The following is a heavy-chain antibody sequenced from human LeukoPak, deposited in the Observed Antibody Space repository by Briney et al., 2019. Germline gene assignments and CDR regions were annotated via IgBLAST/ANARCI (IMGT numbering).Heavy chain of an antibody. D-gene: IGHD3-10*01. CDR2: IYSGGST. CDR3: AKSGLLWFGELIDY. CDR1: GFTVSSNY. V-gene: IGHV3-53*05. Sequence: GGSLRLSCAASGFTVSSNYMSWVRQAPGKGLEWVSVIYSGGSTYYADSVKGRFTISRDNSKNTLYLQMNSLRAEDTAVYYCAKSGLLWFGELIDYWGQGTLVTVSS. J-gene: IGHJ4*02.